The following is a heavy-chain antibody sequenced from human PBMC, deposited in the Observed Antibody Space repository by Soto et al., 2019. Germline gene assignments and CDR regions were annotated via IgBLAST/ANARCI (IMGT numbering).Heavy chain of an antibody. J-gene: IGHJ4*02. CDR2: ISSSGSTI. V-gene: IGHV3-11*01. CDR3: ARGSDADNYDILTGLYYFDY. Sequence: GGSLRLSCAASGFTFSDYYMSWIRQAPGKGLEWVSYISSSGSTIYYADSVKGRFTISRDNAKNSLYLQMNSLRAEDTAVYYCARGSDADNYDILTGLYYFDYWGQGTLVTVSS. CDR1: GFTFSDYY. D-gene: IGHD3-9*01.